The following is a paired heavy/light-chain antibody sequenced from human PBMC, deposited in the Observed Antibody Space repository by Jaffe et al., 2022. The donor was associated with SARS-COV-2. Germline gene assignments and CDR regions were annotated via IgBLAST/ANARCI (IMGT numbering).Light chain of an antibody. CDR3: QQANSFPYT. CDR1: QVISTW. CDR2: AAS. J-gene: IGKJ2*01. V-gene: IGKV1-12*01. Sequence: DIQMTQSPSSVSASVGDRVTITCRASQVISTWLAWYQQKPGKAPELLIYAASSLEGGVPSRFSGGGSGTDFTLTISSLQPEDVATYYCQQANSFPYTFGQGTKLEIK.
Heavy chain of an antibody. Sequence: QVQLVDSGGGLVKPGGSLRLSCVVSGFTFSDYYMSWIRQAPGKGLEWLSYISSSSDYTNYADSVKGRFTISRDNDRNSLYLQMNNLRAEDTALYYCARVAVGDDAFDLWGQGTMVTVSS. CDR3: ARVAVGDDAFDL. CDR2: ISSSSDYT. V-gene: IGHV3-11*06. D-gene: IGHD3-3*01. CDR1: GFTFSDYY. J-gene: IGHJ3*01.